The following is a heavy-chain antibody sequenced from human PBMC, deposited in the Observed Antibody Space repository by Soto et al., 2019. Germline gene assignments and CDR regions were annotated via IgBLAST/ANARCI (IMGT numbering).Heavy chain of an antibody. CDR1: GFTFGDYA. J-gene: IGHJ4*02. Sequence: GGSLRLSCTASGFTFGDYAMSWFRQAPGKGLEWVGFIRSKAYGGTTEYAASVKGRFTISRDDSKSIAYLQMNSLKTEDTAVYYCTADPEEWYYYGSGSYSPRGQGTLVTVSS. CDR2: IRSKAYGGTT. CDR3: TADPEEWYYYGSGSYSP. V-gene: IGHV3-49*03. D-gene: IGHD3-10*01.